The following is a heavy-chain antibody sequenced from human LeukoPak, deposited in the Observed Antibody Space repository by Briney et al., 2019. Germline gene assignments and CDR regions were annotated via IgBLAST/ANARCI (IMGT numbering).Heavy chain of an antibody. CDR1: GGPLTRSLSY. Sequence: SETLSLTCTVSGGPLTRSLSYWGWIRRPPGKGLEWIGNIYYTGCTDYSPSFESRAAMSVDTSKNQFSLQLRSVTAADTAVYYCASSYYRSWYTYYFDYWGQGTLVTVSS. CDR2: IYYTGCT. J-gene: IGHJ4*02. D-gene: IGHD6-13*01. CDR3: ASSYYRSWYTYYFDY. V-gene: IGHV4-39*01.